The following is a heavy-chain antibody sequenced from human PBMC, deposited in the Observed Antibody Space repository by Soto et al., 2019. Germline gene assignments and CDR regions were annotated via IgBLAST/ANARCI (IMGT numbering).Heavy chain of an antibody. V-gene: IGHV4-34*01. CDR1: VGSFSGYY. D-gene: IGHD3-9*01. Sequence: PSETLSLTCAVYVGSFSGYYWSWIRQPPVKVLEWIGEINHSGSTNYNPSLKSRVTISVDTSKNQFSLKLSSVTAADTAVYYCARGVLRYFDWLFLYYYGMDVWGQGTTVTVSS. CDR3: ARGVLRYFDWLFLYYYGMDV. J-gene: IGHJ6*02. CDR2: INHSGST.